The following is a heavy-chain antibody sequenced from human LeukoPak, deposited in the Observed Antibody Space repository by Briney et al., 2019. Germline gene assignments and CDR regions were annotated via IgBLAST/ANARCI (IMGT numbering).Heavy chain of an antibody. CDR3: ARGLSAYCSGGSCYSDWFDP. Sequence: SETLSLTCAVYGGSFSGYYWSWIREPPGRGLEWIGEINHSGSTNYNPSLKSRVYIALVTSKNHFSLKLSSVTAADTAVYYCARGLSAYCSGGSCYSDWFDPWGQGTLVTVSS. J-gene: IGHJ5*02. V-gene: IGHV4-34*01. CDR1: GGSFSGYY. CDR2: INHSGST. D-gene: IGHD2-15*01.